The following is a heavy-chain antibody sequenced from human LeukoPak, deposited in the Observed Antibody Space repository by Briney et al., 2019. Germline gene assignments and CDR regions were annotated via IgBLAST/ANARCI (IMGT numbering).Heavy chain of an antibody. CDR2: MNPNSGNT. Sequence: ASVKVSCKASGYTFTGYDINWVRQATGQGLEWMGWMNPNSGNTGYAQKFQGRVTMTRNTSISTAYMELSSLRSGDTAVYYCARGGYYDSSGYYYALGYWGQGTLVTVSS. CDR1: GYTFTGYD. D-gene: IGHD3-22*01. CDR3: ARGGYYDSSGYYYALGY. J-gene: IGHJ4*02. V-gene: IGHV1-8*01.